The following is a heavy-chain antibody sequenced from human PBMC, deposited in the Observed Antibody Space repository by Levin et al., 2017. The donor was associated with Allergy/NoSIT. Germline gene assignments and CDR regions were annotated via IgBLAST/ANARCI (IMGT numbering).Heavy chain of an antibody. Sequence: GESLKISCKASGYTFTGYYMHWVRQAPGQGLEWMGWINPNSGGTNYAQKFQGRVTMTRDTSISTAYMELSRLRSDDTAVYYCARGLILERPPRFNWFDPWGQGTLVTVSS. CDR2: INPNSGGT. CDR1: GYTFTGYY. D-gene: IGHD1-1*01. J-gene: IGHJ5*02. CDR3: ARGLILERPPRFNWFDP. V-gene: IGHV1-2*02.